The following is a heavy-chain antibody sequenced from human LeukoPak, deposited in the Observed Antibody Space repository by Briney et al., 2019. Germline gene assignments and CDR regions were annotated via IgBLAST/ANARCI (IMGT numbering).Heavy chain of an antibody. D-gene: IGHD1-26*01. CDR1: GGSISSYY. CDR2: IYSSGST. V-gene: IGHV4-4*07. J-gene: IGHJ4*02. CDR3: AREPNYSGSYLPDY. Sequence: SETLSLTCTVSGGSISSYYWSWIRQPPGKGLEWIGRIYSSGSTNYNPSLKSRVIMSVDTSKNQFSLKLTSVTAADTAVYYCAREPNYSGSYLPDYWGQGTLVTVSS.